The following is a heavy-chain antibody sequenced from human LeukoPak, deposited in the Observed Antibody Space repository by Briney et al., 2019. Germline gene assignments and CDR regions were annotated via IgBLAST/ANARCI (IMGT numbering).Heavy chain of an antibody. CDR2: IYPGDSDT. J-gene: IGHJ5*02. Sequence: HGESLKISCKGSGYRFTSYWTGWVRQMPGKGLEWMGIIYPGDSDTRYSPSFQGQVTISADKSISTAYLQWSSLKASDTAMYYCARYQLLPRNWFDPWGQGTLVTVSS. V-gene: IGHV5-51*01. CDR1: GYRFTSYW. D-gene: IGHD2-2*01. CDR3: ARYQLLPRNWFDP.